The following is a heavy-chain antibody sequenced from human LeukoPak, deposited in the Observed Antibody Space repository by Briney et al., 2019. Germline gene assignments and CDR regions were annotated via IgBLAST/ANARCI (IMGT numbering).Heavy chain of an antibody. V-gene: IGHV4-59*01. CDR3: ARGPYCSGGSCYSGFDY. CDR2: IYYNGST. J-gene: IGHJ4*02. CDR1: DGSINSYY. D-gene: IGHD2-15*01. Sequence: PSETLSLTCSVSDGSINSYYWNWIRRPPGKGLEWIGYIYYNGSTNYSPSLKSRVTMSVDTSKNLFSLKVSSVTAADTAVYYCARGPYCSGGSCYSGFDYWGQGTLVTVSS.